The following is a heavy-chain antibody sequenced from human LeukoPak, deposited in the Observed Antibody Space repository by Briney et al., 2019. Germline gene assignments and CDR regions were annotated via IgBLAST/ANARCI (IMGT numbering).Heavy chain of an antibody. J-gene: IGHJ6*04. D-gene: IGHD3-10*01. V-gene: IGHV4-34*01. Sequence: PSETLSLTCAVYGGSFSGYYWSWIRQPPGKGLEWIGEINHRGSTNYNPSLKSRVTISVDTSKNQFSLKLSSVTAADTAVYYGARGNVIMVRGVRDNYYYGMDVWGKGTTVTVSS. CDR1: GGSFSGYY. CDR3: ARGNVIMVRGVRDNYYYGMDV. CDR2: INHRGST.